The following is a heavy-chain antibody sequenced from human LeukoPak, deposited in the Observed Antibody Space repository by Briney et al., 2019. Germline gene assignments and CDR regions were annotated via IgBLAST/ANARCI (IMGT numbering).Heavy chain of an antibody. CDR2: INPNSGGT. CDR3: ARAYGDHYYYYGMDV. J-gene: IGHJ6*02. Sequence: APVKVSCKASGYTFTSYGISWVRQAPGQGLEWMGWINPNSGGTNYAQKFQGWVTMTRDTSISTAYMELSRLRSDDTAVYYCARAYGDHYYYYGMDVWGQGTTVTVSS. V-gene: IGHV1-2*04. D-gene: IGHD4-17*01. CDR1: GYTFTSYG.